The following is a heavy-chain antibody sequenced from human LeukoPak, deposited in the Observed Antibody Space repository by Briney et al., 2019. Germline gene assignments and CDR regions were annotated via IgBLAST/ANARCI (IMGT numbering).Heavy chain of an antibody. Sequence: ASVKVSCKASGYTFTGYYMHWVRQAPGQGLEWMGWINPNSGGTNYAQKFQGRVTMTRDTSISTAYMELSRLTSDDAAVYYCARHSLIGTTPFDYWGQGTLVTVSS. J-gene: IGHJ4*02. CDR1: GYTFTGYY. V-gene: IGHV1-2*02. CDR2: INPNSGGT. CDR3: ARHSLIGTTPFDY. D-gene: IGHD1-20*01.